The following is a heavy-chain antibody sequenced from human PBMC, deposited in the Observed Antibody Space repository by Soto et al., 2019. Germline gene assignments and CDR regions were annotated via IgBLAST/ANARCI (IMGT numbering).Heavy chain of an antibody. CDR3: ATQEVGGSYYYYGMDV. Sequence: PSETLSLTCTVSGGSISSSSYYWGWIRQPPGKGLEWIGSIYYSGSTYYNPSLKSRVTISVDTSKNHFSLKLSSVTAADTAVYYCATQEVGGSYYYYGMDVWGQGTTVTVSS. D-gene: IGHD1-26*01. J-gene: IGHJ6*02. CDR1: GGSISSSSYY. V-gene: IGHV4-39*02. CDR2: IYYSGST.